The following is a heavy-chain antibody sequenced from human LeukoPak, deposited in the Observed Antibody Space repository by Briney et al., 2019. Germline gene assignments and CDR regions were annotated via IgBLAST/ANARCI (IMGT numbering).Heavy chain of an antibody. J-gene: IGHJ4*02. V-gene: IGHV3-7*04. CDR3: TRVGYIDEGIDY. CDR2: IKQDGSKK. CDR1: GFTVNNTY. Sequence: GGSLRLSCAASGFTVNNTYMSWVRQAPGKGLEWVANIKQDGSKKSYVDSVKGRFTISRDNAKNSLYLQMNSLRAEDTAIYYCTRVGYIDEGIDYWGQGTLVTVSS. D-gene: IGHD5-24*01.